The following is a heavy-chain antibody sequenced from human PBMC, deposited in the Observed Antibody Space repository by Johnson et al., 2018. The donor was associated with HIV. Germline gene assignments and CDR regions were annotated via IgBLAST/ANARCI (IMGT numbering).Heavy chain of an antibody. CDR3: ARAYTYGAVDL. CDR2: LYSGDNT. D-gene: IGHD3-16*01. J-gene: IGHJ3*01. CDR1: GFTVSSNY. V-gene: IGHV3-66*01. Sequence: VQLVESGGALVQPGGSLRLSCAASGFTVSSNYMNWVLQAPGKGLEWVSVLYSGDNTFHADSVKGRFIISRDNSKNTLYLQMNSLRAEDTAVYFCARAYTYGAVDLWGQGTLVTVSS.